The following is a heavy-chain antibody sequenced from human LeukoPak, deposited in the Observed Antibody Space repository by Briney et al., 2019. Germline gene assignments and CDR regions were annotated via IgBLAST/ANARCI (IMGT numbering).Heavy chain of an antibody. D-gene: IGHD2-15*01. Sequence: ASVKVSCKASGYTFTNYGISWVRQAPGQGLEWMGWISAYNGNTNYAQKLQGRVTMTTDTSTSTAYMELTSLRSDDTAMYYCATDPVGYCSANGCYSVDYWGQGTLVTVSS. CDR3: ATDPVGYCSANGCYSVDY. J-gene: IGHJ4*02. CDR1: GYTFTNYG. V-gene: IGHV1-18*01. CDR2: ISAYNGNT.